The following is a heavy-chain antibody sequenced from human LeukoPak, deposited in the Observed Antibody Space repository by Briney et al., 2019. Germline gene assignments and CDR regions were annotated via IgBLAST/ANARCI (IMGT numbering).Heavy chain of an antibody. CDR1: GFTFSSYA. V-gene: IGHV3-20*04. J-gene: IGHJ3*02. CDR3: ARDAFVVVTDIRYDAFDI. CDR2: INWNGGST. Sequence: GGSLRLSCVASGFTFSSYAMSWVRQAPGKGLEWVSGINWNGGSTGYADSVKGRFTISRDNAKNSLYLQMNSLRAEDTALYYCARDAFVVVTDIRYDAFDIWGQGTMVTVSS. D-gene: IGHD2-21*02.